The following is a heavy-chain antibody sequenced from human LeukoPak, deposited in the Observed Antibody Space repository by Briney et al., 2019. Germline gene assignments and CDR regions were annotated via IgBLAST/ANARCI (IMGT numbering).Heavy chain of an antibody. Sequence: PSETLSLTCTVSGGSISSYYWSWIRQPPGKGLEWIGYIYYSGSTNYNPSLKSRVTISVDTSKNQFSLKLSSVTAADTAVYYCARGRTYYYDSSGYRYFDYWGQGTLVTVS. J-gene: IGHJ4*02. CDR3: ARGRTYYYDSSGYRYFDY. V-gene: IGHV4-59*01. CDR2: IYYSGST. D-gene: IGHD3-22*01. CDR1: GGSISSYY.